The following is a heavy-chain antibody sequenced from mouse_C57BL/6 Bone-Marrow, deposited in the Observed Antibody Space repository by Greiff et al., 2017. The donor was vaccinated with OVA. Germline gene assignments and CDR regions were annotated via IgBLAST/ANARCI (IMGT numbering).Heavy chain of an antibody. V-gene: IGHV5-15*01. D-gene: IGHD1-1*01. CDR1: GFTFSDYG. Sequence: EVQVVESGGGLVQPGGSLKLSCAASGFTFSDYGMAWVRQAPRKGPEWVAFISNLAYSIYSADTVTGRFTISRENAKNTLYLEMSSLRSEDTAMYYCARSFIPYWYFDVWGTGTTVTVSS. CDR3: ARSFIPYWYFDV. CDR2: ISNLAYSI. J-gene: IGHJ1*03.